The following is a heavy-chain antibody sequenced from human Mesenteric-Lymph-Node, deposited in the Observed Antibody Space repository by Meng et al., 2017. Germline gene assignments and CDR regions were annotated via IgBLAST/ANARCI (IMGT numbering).Heavy chain of an antibody. V-gene: IGHV3-48*03. CDR1: GFTFSSYE. D-gene: IGHD6-13*01. Sequence: GGSLRLSCAASGFTFSSYEMNWVRQAPGKGLEWVSYISSSGSTIYYADSVKGRFTISRDNAKNSLYLQMNSLRAEDTAVYYCASSSWGPFYDYWGQGTLVTVSS. J-gene: IGHJ4*02. CDR3: ASSSWGPFYDY. CDR2: ISSSGSTI.